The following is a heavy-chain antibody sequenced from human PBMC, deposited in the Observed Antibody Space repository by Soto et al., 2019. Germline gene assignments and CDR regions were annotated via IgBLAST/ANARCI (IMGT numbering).Heavy chain of an antibody. D-gene: IGHD2-21*02. CDR1: GFTFSNYA. Sequence: EVQLLESGGGLVQPGGSLRLSCAASGFTFSNYAMSWVRQAPGKGLEWVSGISGGGGSAYYADSVKGRFTISRDNSKNTLYLQMNSLRAEDRAVYYCAHYCGVDCHSGFFYWGQGTLVIVSS. CDR3: AHYCGVDCHSGFFY. CDR2: ISGGGGSA. V-gene: IGHV3-23*01. J-gene: IGHJ4*02.